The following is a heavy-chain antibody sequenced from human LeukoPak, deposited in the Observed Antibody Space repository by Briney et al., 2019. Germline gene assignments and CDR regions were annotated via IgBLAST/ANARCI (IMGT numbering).Heavy chain of an antibody. CDR3: ARDYDSNYGMDV. CDR1: GFTFSSYG. Sequence: GGSLRLSCAASGFTFSSYGMHWDRQAPGKGLEWVAVIWYDGSNKYYADSVKGRFTISRDNSKNTLYLQMNSLRAEDTAVYYCARDYDSNYGMDVWGQGTTVTVSS. D-gene: IGHD3-16*01. J-gene: IGHJ6*02. CDR2: IWYDGSNK. V-gene: IGHV3-33*01.